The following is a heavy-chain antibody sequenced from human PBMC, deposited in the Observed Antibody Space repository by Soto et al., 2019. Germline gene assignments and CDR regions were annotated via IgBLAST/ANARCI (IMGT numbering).Heavy chain of an antibody. J-gene: IGHJ3*02. CDR3: ARGLGSSGWYSPWDAFDI. CDR1: GLTLSGYD. Sequence: GGSLRLSCAASGLTLSGYDIHWVRQATGKGLEWVSGIGSAGDTYYEDSVKGRFTISRDNAKNSLYLQMNSLRAEDTAVYYCARGLGSSGWYSPWDAFDIWGQGTMVTVSS. D-gene: IGHD6-19*01. V-gene: IGHV3-13*01. CDR2: IGSAGDT.